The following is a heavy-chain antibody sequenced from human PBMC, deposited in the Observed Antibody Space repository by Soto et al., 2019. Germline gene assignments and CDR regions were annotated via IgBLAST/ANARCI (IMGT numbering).Heavy chain of an antibody. CDR2: INPNSGGT. Sequence: ASVKVSCKASGYTFTGYYMHWVRQAPGQGLEWMGWINPNSGGTNYAQKFQGRVTMTRDTSISTAYMELSSLRSEDTAVYYCARGQXGGHGEIYYYGMDVWGQGTTVTVSS. J-gene: IGHJ6*02. CDR3: ARGQXGGHGEIYYYGMDV. CDR1: GYTFTGYY. V-gene: IGHV1-2*02. D-gene: IGHD3-10*01.